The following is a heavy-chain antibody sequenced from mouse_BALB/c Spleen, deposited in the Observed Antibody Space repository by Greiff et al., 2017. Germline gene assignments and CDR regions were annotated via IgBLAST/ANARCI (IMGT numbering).Heavy chain of an antibody. J-gene: IGHJ4*01. CDR3: ARGTTAMDY. D-gene: IGHD1-1*01. CDR2: ISSGGST. V-gene: IGHV5-6-5*01. CDR1: GFTFSSYA. Sequence: EVQGVESGGGLVQPGGSRKLSCAASGFTFSSYAMSWVRQTPEKRLEWVASISSGGSTYYPDSVKGRFTISRDNARNILYLQMSSLRSEDTAMYYCARGTTAMDYWGQGTSVTVSS.